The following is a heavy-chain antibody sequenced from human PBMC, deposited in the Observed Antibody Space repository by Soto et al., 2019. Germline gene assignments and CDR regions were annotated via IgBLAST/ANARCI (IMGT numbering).Heavy chain of an antibody. J-gene: IGHJ4*02. CDR3: ARGTSCSSGSCALDY. Sequence: QVPLVQSGAEVKKPGASVKVSCKKSGYTCSSYAMHWVRQAPGQRLEWMGWINAGNGNAKSSQKFQGRVTITRDTSANTAYLELSSLRSEDTAVYYCARGTSCSSGSCALDYWGQGTLVTVSS. CDR1: GYTCSSYA. CDR2: INAGNGNA. D-gene: IGHD2-15*01. V-gene: IGHV1-3*01.